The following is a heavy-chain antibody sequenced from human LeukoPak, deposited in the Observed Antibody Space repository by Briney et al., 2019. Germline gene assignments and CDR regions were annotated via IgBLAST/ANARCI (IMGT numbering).Heavy chain of an antibody. Sequence: EGFLRLSCAASGFTFSSYGMHWVRQAPGKGLEWVAFIRYDGSNKYYADSVKGRFTISRDNSKNTLYLQMNSLRAEDTAVYYCAKDLKVRRGGYVDYWGQGTLVTVSS. CDR2: IRYDGSNK. D-gene: IGHD3-10*01. J-gene: IGHJ4*02. CDR3: AKDLKVRRGGYVDY. V-gene: IGHV3-30*02. CDR1: GFTFSSYG.